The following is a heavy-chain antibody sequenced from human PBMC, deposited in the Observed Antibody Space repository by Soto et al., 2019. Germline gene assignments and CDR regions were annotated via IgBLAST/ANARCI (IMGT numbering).Heavy chain of an antibody. CDR2: IYYSGST. CDR1: GGSISSGGYY. CDR3: ARTSYDSSGTAADP. V-gene: IGHV4-31*03. Sequence: QVQLQESGPGLVKPSQTLSLTCTVSGGSISSGGYYWSWICQHPGKGLEWIGYIYYSGSTYYNPSLTSRVTISVDPSKYQFSLKLSSVTAADTAVYYCARTSYDSSGTAADPWGQGTLVTVSS. J-gene: IGHJ5*02. D-gene: IGHD3-22*01.